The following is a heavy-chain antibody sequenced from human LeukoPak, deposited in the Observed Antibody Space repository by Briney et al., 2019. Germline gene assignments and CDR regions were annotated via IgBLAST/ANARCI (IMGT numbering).Heavy chain of an antibody. CDR1: GFTFSSYG. J-gene: IGHJ4*02. Sequence: PGRPLRLSCAASGFTFSSYGMHWVRQAPGKGLEWVAVIWYDGSNKYYADSVKGRFTISRDNSKNTLYLQMNSLRAEDTAVYYCAKDSDYGGNWNYFDYWGQGTLVTVSS. CDR3: AKDSDYGGNWNYFDY. D-gene: IGHD4-23*01. CDR2: IWYDGSNK. V-gene: IGHV3-33*06.